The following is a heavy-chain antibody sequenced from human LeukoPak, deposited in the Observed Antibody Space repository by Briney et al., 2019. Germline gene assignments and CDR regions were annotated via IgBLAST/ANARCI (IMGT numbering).Heavy chain of an antibody. CDR1: GGSISSSSYY. CDR2: IYYSGST. V-gene: IGHV4-39*01. CDR3: ARRPDYYDSSGLDY. J-gene: IGHJ4*02. Sequence: SETLSLTCTVSGGSISSSSYYWGWIRQPPGKGLEWIGSIYYSGSTYYNPSLKSRVTISVDTSKNQFSLKLSSVTAADTAVYYCARRPDYYDSSGLDYWGQGTLVTVSS. D-gene: IGHD3-22*01.